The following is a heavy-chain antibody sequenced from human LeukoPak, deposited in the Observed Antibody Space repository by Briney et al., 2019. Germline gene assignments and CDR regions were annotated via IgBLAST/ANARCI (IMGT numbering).Heavy chain of an antibody. CDR2: IRQDGNEI. Sequence: GGSLRLSCAASGLSFRNSWMSWARQAPGKGLEWVANIRQDGNEIYYMDSVKGRFTISRDNAKKSLYLQMNLLRAEDTAVYYCATLNWDDGVVSGFDRWGQGILVTVSS. J-gene: IGHJ5*02. CDR3: ATLNWDDGVVSGFDR. D-gene: IGHD2-2*01. V-gene: IGHV3-7*01. CDR1: GLSFRNSW.